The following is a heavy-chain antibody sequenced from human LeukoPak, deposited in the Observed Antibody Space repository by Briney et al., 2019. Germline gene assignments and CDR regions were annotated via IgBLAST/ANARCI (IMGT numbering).Heavy chain of an antibody. CDR3: ARGPHFNYHDSRTSPHWFDP. V-gene: IGHV4-34*01. J-gene: IGHJ5*02. CDR2: INHSGST. D-gene: IGHD3-22*01. CDR1: GGSFSGYY. Sequence: PSETLSLTCAVYGGSFSGYYWSWIRQPPGKGLEWIGEINHSGSTNYNPSLKSRVTISVDTSKNQFSLKLSSVTAADTAVYYCARGPHFNYHDSRTSPHWFDPWGQGTLVTVSS.